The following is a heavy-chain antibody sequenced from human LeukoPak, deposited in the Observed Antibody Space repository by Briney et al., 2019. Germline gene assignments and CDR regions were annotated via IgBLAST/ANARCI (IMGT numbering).Heavy chain of an antibody. V-gene: IGHV3-30*02. CDR1: GFTFSSYG. J-gene: IGHJ5*02. CDR2: IWYDGSNK. CDR3: AKDPAAYGDYLNWFDP. D-gene: IGHD4-17*01. Sequence: GGSLRLSCAASGFTFSSYGMHWVRQAPGKGLEWVAVIWYDGSNKYYADSVKGRFTISRDNSKNTLYLQMNSLRAEDTAVYYCAKDPAAYGDYLNWFDPWGQGTLVTVSS.